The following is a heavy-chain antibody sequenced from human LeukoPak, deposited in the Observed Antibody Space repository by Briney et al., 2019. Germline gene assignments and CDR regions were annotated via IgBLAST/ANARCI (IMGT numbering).Heavy chain of an antibody. CDR3: ARGYRSSWFLDY. J-gene: IGHJ4*02. D-gene: IGHD6-13*01. CDR1: GGSFSGYY. Sequence: SETLSLTCAVYGGSFSGYYWSWIRQPPGKGLEWIGEINHSGSTNYNPSLKSRVTISVDTSKNQFSLKLSSVTAADTAVYYCARGYRSSWFLDYWGQGTLVTVSS. CDR2: INHSGST. V-gene: IGHV4-34*01.